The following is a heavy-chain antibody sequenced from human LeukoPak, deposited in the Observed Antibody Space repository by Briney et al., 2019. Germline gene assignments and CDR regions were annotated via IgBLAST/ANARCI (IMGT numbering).Heavy chain of an antibody. V-gene: IGHV4-34*01. D-gene: IGHD4-11*01. Sequence: SETLSLPCAVYGGSFRDHYWRWIRQPPGKGLELIAEISHRGSTDYNPSLKSRVTISVSTPKNQFSLRLEYATGADTVAYFCARDTLMRSNCRERRCYYMDVWGTGTTVTVSS. CDR3: ARDTLMRSNCRERRCYYMDV. CDR2: ISHRGST. CDR1: GGSFRDHY. J-gene: IGHJ6*03.